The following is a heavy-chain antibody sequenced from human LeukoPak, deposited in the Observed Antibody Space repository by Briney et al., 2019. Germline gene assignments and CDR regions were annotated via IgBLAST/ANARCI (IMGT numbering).Heavy chain of an antibody. Sequence: PSETLSLTCSVSGGSIKNYYWNWIRQPPGKGLEWIGYIYYSGSTNYNPSLKGRITISLGTSKNQFSLRLSSVTAADTAVYYCARGPPSFDLYGIAAAGTPGRIYYYYMDVWGKGTTVTVSS. J-gene: IGHJ6*03. CDR2: IYYSGST. CDR3: ARGPPSFDLYGIAAAGTPGRIYYYYMDV. V-gene: IGHV4-59*13. CDR1: GGSIKNYY. D-gene: IGHD6-13*01.